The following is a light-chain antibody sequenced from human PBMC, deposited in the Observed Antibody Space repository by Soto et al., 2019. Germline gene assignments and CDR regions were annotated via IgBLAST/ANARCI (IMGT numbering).Light chain of an antibody. CDR3: QQYNNWPPFT. Sequence: EVVMTQSPATLSVSPGERATLSCRASQSVSTNLAWYQQKPGQAPRLLIYGASTRATDIAARFSGSGSGTEFTLNISSLQSEDFAVYYCQQYNNWPPFTFGPGTKVDI. V-gene: IGKV3-15*01. CDR1: QSVSTN. CDR2: GAS. J-gene: IGKJ3*01.